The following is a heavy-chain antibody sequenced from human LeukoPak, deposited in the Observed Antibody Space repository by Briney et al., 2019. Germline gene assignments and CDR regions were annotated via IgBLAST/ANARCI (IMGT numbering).Heavy chain of an antibody. D-gene: IGHD6-13*01. V-gene: IGHV4-61*05. Sequence: PSETLSLTCTVSGGSISNSSYYWGWIRQPPGKGLEWIGYIYTSGSTNYNPSLKSRVTISVDTSKNQFSLKLSSVTAADTAVYYCARHLVAAAAGTGWFDPWGQGTLVTVSS. CDR3: ARHLVAAAAGTGWFDP. J-gene: IGHJ5*02. CDR2: IYTSGST. CDR1: GGSISNSSYY.